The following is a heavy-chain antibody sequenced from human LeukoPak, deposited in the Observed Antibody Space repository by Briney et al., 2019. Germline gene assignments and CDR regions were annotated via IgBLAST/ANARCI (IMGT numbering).Heavy chain of an antibody. J-gene: IGHJ6*02. CDR2: IGTAGDT. CDR3: ARDISGSYGMDV. D-gene: IGHD1-26*01. V-gene: IGHV3-13*01. CDR1: GFTFSSYD. Sequence: GGSLRLSCAASGFTFSSYDMHWVSQATGKGLECVSAIGTAGDTYYPGSVKGRFTISREHAKNSLYLPMNSPRDGDTAVYYCARDISGSYGMDVWGQGTTVTVSS.